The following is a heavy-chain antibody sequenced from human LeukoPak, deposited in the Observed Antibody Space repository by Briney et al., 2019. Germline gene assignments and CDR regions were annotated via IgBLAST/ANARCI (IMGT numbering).Heavy chain of an antibody. J-gene: IGHJ6*02. CDR3: ARYIAAAGYYYYGMDV. CDR1: GYTFTSYY. D-gene: IGHD6-13*01. CDR2: IIPIFGTA. Sequence: ASVKVSCKASGYTFTSYYMHWVRQAPGQGLEWMGGIIPIFGTANYAQKFQGRVTITADESTSTAYMELSSLRSEDTAVYYCARYIAAAGYYYYGMDVWGQGTTVTVSS. V-gene: IGHV1-69*13.